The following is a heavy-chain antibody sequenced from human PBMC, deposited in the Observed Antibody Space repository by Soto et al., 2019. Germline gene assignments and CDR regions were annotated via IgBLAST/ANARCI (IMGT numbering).Heavy chain of an antibody. Sequence: QVQLVQSGAEVKKPGSSVKVSCKASGGTFSSYAISWVRQAPGQGLEWMGGIIPIFGTANYAQKFQGRVTITADESTSTAYMELSSLRSEDTAVYYCARDPRIAAADINYYYGMDVWGQGTTVTVSS. CDR3: ARDPRIAAADINYYYGMDV. D-gene: IGHD6-13*01. J-gene: IGHJ6*02. CDR2: IIPIFGTA. CDR1: GGTFSSYA. V-gene: IGHV1-69*01.